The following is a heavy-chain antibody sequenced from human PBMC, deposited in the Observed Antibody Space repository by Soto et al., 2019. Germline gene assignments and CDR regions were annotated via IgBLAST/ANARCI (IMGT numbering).Heavy chain of an antibody. J-gene: IGHJ4*02. Sequence: GGSLRLSCAASGCTFSSYAMHWVRQAPGKGLEWVAVISYDGSNKYYADSVKGRFTISRDNSKNTLYLQMNSLRAEDTAVYYCARDPTDIVVVPAATPLYYFDYWGQGTLVTVSS. CDR3: ARDPTDIVVVPAATPLYYFDY. D-gene: IGHD2-2*02. CDR2: ISYDGSNK. V-gene: IGHV3-30-3*01. CDR1: GCTFSSYA.